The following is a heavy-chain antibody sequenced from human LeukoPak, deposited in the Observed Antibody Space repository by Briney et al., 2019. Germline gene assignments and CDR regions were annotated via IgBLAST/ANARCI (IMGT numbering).Heavy chain of an antibody. CDR3: ARIQMTTVSR. CDR1: GGSISSSSYY. D-gene: IGHD4-17*01. CDR2: IYYSGST. V-gene: IGHV4-39*01. J-gene: IGHJ4*02. Sequence: SETLSLTCTVSGGSISSSSYYWGWIRQPPGKGLEWIGSIYYSGSTYYNPSLKSRVTISVDTSKNQFSLKLSSVTAADAAVYYCARIQMTTVSRWGQGTLVTVSS.